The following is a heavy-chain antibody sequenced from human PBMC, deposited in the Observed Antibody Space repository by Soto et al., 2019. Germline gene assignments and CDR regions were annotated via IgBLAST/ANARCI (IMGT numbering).Heavy chain of an antibody. CDR2: IYYSGST. J-gene: IGHJ4*02. D-gene: IGHD2-21*02. CDR3: ARGGDYYFDY. Sequence: PSETLSLTCTVSGDSISSGGYYWSWIRQHPGKGLEWIGYIYYSGSTYYNPSLKSRVTISVDTSKNQFSLEGSSVTAADTAVYYCARGGDYYFDYWGQGTLVTVSS. V-gene: IGHV4-31*03. CDR1: GDSISSGGYY.